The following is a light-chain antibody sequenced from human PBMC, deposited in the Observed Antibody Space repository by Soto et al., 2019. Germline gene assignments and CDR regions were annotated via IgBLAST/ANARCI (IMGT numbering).Light chain of an antibody. Sequence: MVLTQSPATLSLSPGERATLSCRASQRVSSSSLAWYQHKPGQSPRLLIFGVSSRATDIPDRFSGSGSGTDFTLTINRLEPEDFAVYYCQQYSISSTFGQGTKVDIK. CDR1: QRVSSSS. J-gene: IGKJ1*01. CDR3: QQYSISST. CDR2: GVS. V-gene: IGKV3-20*01.